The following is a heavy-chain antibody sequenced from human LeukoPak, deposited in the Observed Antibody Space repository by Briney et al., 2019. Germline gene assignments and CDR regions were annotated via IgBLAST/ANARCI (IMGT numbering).Heavy chain of an antibody. V-gene: IGHV3-30-3*01. Sequence: SGGSLRLSCAASGFTFSSYAMHWVRQAPGKGLEWVAVISYDGSDKYYADSVKGRFTISRDNSKNTLYLQMNSLRAEDTAVYYCAKGQYYDFWSDYGGYYFDHWGQGTLVIVSS. CDR3: AKGQYYDFWSDYGGYYFDH. CDR2: ISYDGSDK. J-gene: IGHJ4*02. D-gene: IGHD3-3*01. CDR1: GFTFSSYA.